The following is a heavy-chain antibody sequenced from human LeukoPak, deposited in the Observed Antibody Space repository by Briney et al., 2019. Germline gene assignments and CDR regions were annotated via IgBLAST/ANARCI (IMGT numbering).Heavy chain of an antibody. CDR2: IYPGDSDT. CDR1: GYTFTDYW. CDR3: ARHAAYSSGWSFDC. V-gene: IGHV5-51*01. D-gene: IGHD6-19*01. J-gene: IGHJ4*02. Sequence: GESLKISGKGSGYTFTDYWIGWVRQMPGKGLEWMGIIYPGDSDTTYSPSFQGQVSISADKSINTAYLQWSSLKASDTAIYYCARHAAYSSGWSFDCWGQGTLVTVSS.